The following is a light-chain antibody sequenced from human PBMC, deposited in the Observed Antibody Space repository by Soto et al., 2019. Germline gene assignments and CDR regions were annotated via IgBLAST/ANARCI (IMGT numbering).Light chain of an antibody. CDR3: QQADSFPLT. CDR2: FGS. CDR1: QDIGNL. J-gene: IGKJ4*01. V-gene: IGKV1-12*01. Sequence: DIQMTQSPSSVAASMGDRVILTCRASQDIGNLLAWYQQKPGKAPKLLIYFGSNLQTGVPSRFSGSGSGTDFTLTISSLQPDDLATYYCQQADSFPLTFGRGTRVELK.